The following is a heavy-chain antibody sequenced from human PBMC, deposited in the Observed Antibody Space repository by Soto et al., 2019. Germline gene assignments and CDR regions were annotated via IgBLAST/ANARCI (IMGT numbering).Heavy chain of an antibody. V-gene: IGHV3-23*01. J-gene: IGHJ6*03. CDR3: AKEESSDPYYYYYYMDV. Sequence: GGSLRLSCAASGFTFSSYAMSWVRQAPGKGLEWVSAISGSGGSTYYADSVKGRFTISRDNSKNTLYLQMNSLRAEDTAVYYCAKEESSDPYYYYYYMDVWGKGTTVTVSS. CDR1: GFTFSSYA. CDR2: ISGSGGST. D-gene: IGHD6-19*01.